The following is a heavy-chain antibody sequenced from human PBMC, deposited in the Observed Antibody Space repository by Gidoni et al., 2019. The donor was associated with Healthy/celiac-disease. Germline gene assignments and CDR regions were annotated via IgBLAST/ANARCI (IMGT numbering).Heavy chain of an antibody. Sequence: QVQLVQSGAEVKNPGSSVKVSGTASGGTFSSYAIRWVRQAPGQGLEWMGGIIPIFGTANYAQKFQGRVTITADESTSTAYMELSSLRSEDTAVYYCARDHLGRGYSYGYSDYWGQGTLVTVSS. CDR1: GGTFSSYA. CDR3: ARDHLGRGYSYGYSDY. V-gene: IGHV1-69*01. CDR2: IIPIFGTA. J-gene: IGHJ4*02. D-gene: IGHD5-18*01.